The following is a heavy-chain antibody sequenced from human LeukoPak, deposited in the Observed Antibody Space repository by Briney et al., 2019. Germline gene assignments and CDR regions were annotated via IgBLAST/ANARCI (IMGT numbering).Heavy chain of an antibody. Sequence: GGSLRLSCGASGFTFDDFAMHWVRQVPGKGLEWVSGISWNGNILGYADSVKGRFTISRDNAKNSLFLQMNNLRPDDTAVYYCAREIFGSGSYPDFWGQGTLVTVSS. J-gene: IGHJ4*02. CDR1: GFTFDDFA. CDR2: ISWNGNIL. D-gene: IGHD3-10*01. CDR3: AREIFGSGSYPDF. V-gene: IGHV3-9*01.